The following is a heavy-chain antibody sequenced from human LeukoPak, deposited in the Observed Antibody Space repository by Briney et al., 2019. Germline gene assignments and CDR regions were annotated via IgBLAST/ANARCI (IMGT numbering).Heavy chain of an antibody. V-gene: IGHV4-59*01. CDR2: IYNSRKT. J-gene: IGHJ6*03. Sequence: SETLSLTCTVSGGAISTDYWSWIRQPPGKRLEWIGCIYNSRKTKYSPSLKSRVTISVDTSKNQFSLRLNSLTAADTAVYYCARATMASYYYSLDVWGKGTTVTVSS. D-gene: IGHD5-24*01. CDR3: ARATMASYYYSLDV. CDR1: GGAISTDY.